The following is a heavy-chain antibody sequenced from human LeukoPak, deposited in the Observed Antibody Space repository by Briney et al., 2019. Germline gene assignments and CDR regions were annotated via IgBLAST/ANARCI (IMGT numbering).Heavy chain of an antibody. V-gene: IGHV4-59*08. CDR3: ARHGDYGNYYYYGMDV. D-gene: IGHD4-17*01. CDR2: IYYNGTT. Sequence: SGTLSLTCTVSGGSITSYYWSWIRQSPGKGLEWIGYIYYNGTTNYNPSLTSRVTMSVDTSKNQFSLKLTSVTASDTAVYYCARHGDYGNYYYYGMDVWGQGTAVTVSS. CDR1: GGSITSYY. J-gene: IGHJ6*02.